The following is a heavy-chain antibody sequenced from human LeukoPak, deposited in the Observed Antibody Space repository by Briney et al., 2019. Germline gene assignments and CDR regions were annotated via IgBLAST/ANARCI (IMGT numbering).Heavy chain of an antibody. D-gene: IGHD2-2*01. CDR1: GFTFSYYN. V-gene: IGHV3-48*01. CDR2: ISESSGTA. Sequence: TGGSLRLSCAASGFTFSYYNMNWVRQAPGKGLEWVSFISESSGTAYYADSVKGRFTISRDNANNSLSLQMSSLRAEDTAVYYCATGFWGYCSRNSCPLDNWGQGTLVTVAS. J-gene: IGHJ4*02. CDR3: ATGFWGYCSRNSCPLDN.